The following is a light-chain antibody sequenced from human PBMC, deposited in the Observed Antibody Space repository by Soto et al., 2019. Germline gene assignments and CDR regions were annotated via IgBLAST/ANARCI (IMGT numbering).Light chain of an antibody. Sequence: DIQMTQSPSTLSASVGDRVTITCRGSQCISSWLAWYQQKPGKAPRLLIYKASSLASGVPSRFSGSGSGTEFTLTISSLQPEDVATYHCQQHTTFGQGTKVEI. CDR1: QCISSW. J-gene: IGKJ1*01. V-gene: IGKV1-5*03. CDR2: KAS. CDR3: QQHTT.